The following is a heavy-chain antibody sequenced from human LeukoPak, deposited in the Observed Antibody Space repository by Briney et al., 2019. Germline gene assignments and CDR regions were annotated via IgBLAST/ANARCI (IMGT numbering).Heavy chain of an antibody. CDR1: GYTFTGYY. CDR2: INPNSGGT. J-gene: IGHJ4*02. V-gene: IGHV1-2*02. Sequence: ASVKVSCKASGYTFTGYYMHWVRQAPGQGLEWMGWINPNSGGTNYAQKFQGRVTTTRDTSISTAYMELSRLRSDDTAVYYCARGQYGVINYFDFWGQGALVTVSS. D-gene: IGHD4-17*01. CDR3: ARGQYGVINYFDF.